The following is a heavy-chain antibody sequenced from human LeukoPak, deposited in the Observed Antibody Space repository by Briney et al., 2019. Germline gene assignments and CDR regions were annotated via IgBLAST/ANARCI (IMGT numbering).Heavy chain of an antibody. CDR2: IYYSGST. D-gene: IGHD1-26*01. Sequence: PSETLSLTCTVSGGSISSGGYYWSWIRQPPGKGLEWIGYIYYSGSTNYNPSLKSRVTISVDTSKNQFSLKLSSVTAADTAVYYCASVIVGATTGALDYWGQGTLVTVSS. CDR1: GGSISSGGYY. V-gene: IGHV4-61*08. J-gene: IGHJ4*02. CDR3: ASVIVGATTGALDY.